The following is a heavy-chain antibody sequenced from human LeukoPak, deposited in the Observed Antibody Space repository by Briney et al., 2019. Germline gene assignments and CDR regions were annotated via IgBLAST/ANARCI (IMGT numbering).Heavy chain of an antibody. V-gene: IGHV3-11*04. CDR3: ARRAIAEGFDY. J-gene: IGHJ4*02. CDR1: GFTFSDYY. D-gene: IGHD6-13*01. CDR2: ISSSGRTI. Sequence: GGSLRLSCAASGFTFSDYYMNWVRQAPGKGLEWVSYISSSGRTIYYADSVKGRFTISRDNAKNSLYLQMNSLRVEDTAVYYCARRAIAEGFDYWGQGTLVTVSS.